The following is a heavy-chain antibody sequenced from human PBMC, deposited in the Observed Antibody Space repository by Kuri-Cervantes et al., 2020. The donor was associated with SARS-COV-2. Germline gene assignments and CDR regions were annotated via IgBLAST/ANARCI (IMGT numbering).Heavy chain of an antibody. J-gene: IGHJ4*02. D-gene: IGHD6-6*01. Sequence: GESLKISCAASGFTFSNYDMNWVRQAPGKGLEWVGRIKSKTDGGTTDYAAPVKGRFTISRDDSKNTLYLQMNSLKTEDTAVYYCTTDPRIAARGEDYWGQGTLVTVSS. CDR2: IKSKTDGGTT. CDR1: GFTFSNYD. V-gene: IGHV3-15*07. CDR3: TTDPRIAARGEDY.